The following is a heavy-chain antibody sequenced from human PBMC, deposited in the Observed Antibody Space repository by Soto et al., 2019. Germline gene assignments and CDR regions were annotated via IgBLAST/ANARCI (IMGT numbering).Heavy chain of an antibody. Sequence: PVVSLRLSCAASGCTFSTNAMTWVRQAPGKGLEWVSSISDDGGSTYHADSAKGRFTISRDNSKNTLYLQMNSLRAEDTAVYYCAKVLQYYYYGMDVWGQGTTVTVSS. J-gene: IGHJ6*02. V-gene: IGHV3-23*01. CDR1: GCTFSTNA. CDR2: ISDDGGST. CDR3: AKVLQYYYYGMDV.